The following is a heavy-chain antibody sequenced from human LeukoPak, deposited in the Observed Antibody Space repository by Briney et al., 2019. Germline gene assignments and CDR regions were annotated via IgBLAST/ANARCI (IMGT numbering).Heavy chain of an antibody. D-gene: IGHD3-22*01. J-gene: IGHJ4*02. CDR2: ISSSSYI. CDR1: GFTFSSYS. V-gene: IGHV3-21*01. Sequence: GGSLRLSCAASGFTFSSYSMNWVRQAPGKGLEWVSSISSSSYIYYADSVKGRFTISRDNAKNSLYLHMNGLRAEDTAVYYCARDFSPVVVTPRGYFDYWGQGTLVTVSS. CDR3: ARDFSPVVVTPRGYFDY.